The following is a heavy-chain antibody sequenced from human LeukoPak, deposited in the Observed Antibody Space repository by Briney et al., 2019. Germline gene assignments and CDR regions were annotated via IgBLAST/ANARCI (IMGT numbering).Heavy chain of an antibody. CDR2: LYSGGGA. CDR3: ARYGRPNCSGGSCYNDAFDI. CDR1: GFTVTSNY. Sequence: PGGSLRLSCAASGFTVTSNYMTWVRQAPGKGLEWVSVLYSGGGAYNADSVKGRFSISRDNSKNTLYLQMNSLRGEDTAVYYCARYGRPNCSGGSCYNDAFDIWGQGTMVTVSS. V-gene: IGHV3-66*01. D-gene: IGHD2-15*01. J-gene: IGHJ3*02.